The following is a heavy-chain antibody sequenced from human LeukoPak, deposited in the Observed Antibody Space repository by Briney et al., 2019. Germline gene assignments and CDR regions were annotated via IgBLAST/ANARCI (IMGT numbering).Heavy chain of an antibody. J-gene: IGHJ6*02. D-gene: IGHD3-10*01. CDR3: ARDSHGSGSDMDV. CDR2: IYSGGST. CDR1: GFTVSSSY. V-gene: IGHV3-53*04. Sequence: PGGSLRLSCAASGFTVSSSYMSWVRQAPGKGLEWVSVIYSGGSTYYADSVKGRFTISRHNSKNTLYLQMNSLRAEDTAVYYCARDSHGSGSDMDVWGQGTTVTVSS.